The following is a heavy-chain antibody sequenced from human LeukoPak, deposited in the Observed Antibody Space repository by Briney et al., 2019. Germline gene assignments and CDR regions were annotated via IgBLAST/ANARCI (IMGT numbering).Heavy chain of an antibody. Sequence: GGSLRLSRAASGFTFSSYAMSWVRQAPGKGLEWVSAISGSGGSTYYADSVKGRFTISRDNSKNTLYLQMNCLRAEDTAVYYCAKDFHRFWSGYYIFDYWGQGTLVTASS. CDR1: GFTFSSYA. V-gene: IGHV3-23*01. CDR2: ISGSGGST. D-gene: IGHD3-3*01. CDR3: AKDFHRFWSGYYIFDY. J-gene: IGHJ4*02.